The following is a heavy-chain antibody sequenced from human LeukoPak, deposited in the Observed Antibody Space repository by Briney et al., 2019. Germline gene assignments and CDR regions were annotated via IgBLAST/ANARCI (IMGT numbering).Heavy chain of an antibody. Sequence: PGGSLRLSCAASGFTFSSYWMSWVRQAPGKGLEWVAGVWFGESSQSYPDAVKGRFTISRDNSKNTVWLEMNSLRVEDTAVYYCAKGGRDTSKYYFDYWGQGTQVTVSS. CDR1: GFTFSSYW. CDR3: AKGGRDTSKYYFDY. V-gene: IGHV3-30*02. D-gene: IGHD1-26*01. J-gene: IGHJ4*02. CDR2: VWFGESSQ.